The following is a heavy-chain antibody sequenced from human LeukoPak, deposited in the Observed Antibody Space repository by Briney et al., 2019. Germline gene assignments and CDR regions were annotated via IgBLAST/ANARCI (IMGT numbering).Heavy chain of an antibody. CDR2: IIPIFGTA. J-gene: IGHJ4*02. CDR1: VGTFTIYA. D-gene: IGHD3-10*01. V-gene: IGHV1-69*01. CDR3: ARALRGSGSYTDY. Sequence: SSVKLSFNASVGTFTIYAISWVRHAPGPGLEWMGGIIPIFGTANYAQKFQGRVTITADESTSTAYMELSSLRSEDTAVYYCARALRGSGSYTDYWGQGTLVTVSS.